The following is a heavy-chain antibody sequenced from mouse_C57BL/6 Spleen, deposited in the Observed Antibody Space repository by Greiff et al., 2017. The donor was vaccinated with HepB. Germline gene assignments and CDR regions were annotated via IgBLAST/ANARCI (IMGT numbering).Heavy chain of an antibody. V-gene: IGHV1-72*01. D-gene: IGHD2-4*01. Sequence: QVQLKQPGAELVKPGASVKLSCKASGYTFTSYWMHWVKQRPGRGLEWIGRIDPNSGGTKYNEKFKSKATLAVDKPSSTAYMQLSSLTSEDSAVYYCAREGLRREAWFAYWGQGTLVTVSA. CDR3: AREGLRREAWFAY. CDR1: GYTFTSYW. CDR2: IDPNSGGT. J-gene: IGHJ3*01.